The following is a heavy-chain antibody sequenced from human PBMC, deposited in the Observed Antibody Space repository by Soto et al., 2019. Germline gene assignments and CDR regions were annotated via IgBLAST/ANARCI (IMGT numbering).Heavy chain of an antibody. J-gene: IGHJ4*02. CDR1: GFTFSSYA. CDR3: ARGDIVLVPAAIGY. D-gene: IGHD2-2*01. Sequence: QVQLVESGGGVVQPGRSLRLSCAASGFTFSSYAMHWVRQAPGKGLEWVAVISYDGSNKYYADSVKGRFTISRDNSKNTLYLQMNSLRAEDTAVYYCARGDIVLVPAAIGYWGQGTLVPVSS. CDR2: ISYDGSNK. V-gene: IGHV3-30-3*01.